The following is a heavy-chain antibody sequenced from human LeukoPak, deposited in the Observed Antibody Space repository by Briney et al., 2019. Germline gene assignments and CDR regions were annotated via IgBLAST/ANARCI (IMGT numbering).Heavy chain of an antibody. Sequence: PSETLSLTCTVSGGSIRSSSYYWGWIRQPPGKGLEWIGSIYYSGSTYYNPSLKSRVTISVDTSKNQFSLKLSSVTAADTAVYYCASGKTYYDFWSGYYRDTTYGMDVWGQGTTVTVSS. CDR1: GGSIRSSSYY. D-gene: IGHD3-3*01. J-gene: IGHJ6*02. CDR2: IYYSGST. V-gene: IGHV4-39*01. CDR3: ASGKTYYDFWSGYYRDTTYGMDV.